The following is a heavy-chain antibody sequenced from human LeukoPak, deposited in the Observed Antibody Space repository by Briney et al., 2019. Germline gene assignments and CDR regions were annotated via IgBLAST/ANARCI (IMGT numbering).Heavy chain of an antibody. J-gene: IGHJ4*02. CDR2: ISAYNGNT. CDR3: ARDRTRKYSSSSGY. Sequence: AAAKVSCKASGYTFTSYGISWVRQASGQGLEWMGWISAYNGNTNYAQKLQGRVTMTTDTSTSTAYMELRSLRSDDTAVYYCARDRTRKYSSSSGYWGQGTLVTASS. V-gene: IGHV1-18*01. CDR1: GYTFTSYG. D-gene: IGHD6-6*01.